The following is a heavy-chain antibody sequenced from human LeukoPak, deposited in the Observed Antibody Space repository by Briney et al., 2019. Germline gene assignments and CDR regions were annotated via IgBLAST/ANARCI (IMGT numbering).Heavy chain of an antibody. CDR1: GFTFSSYA. Sequence: PGGSLRLSCAASGFTFSSYAMSWVRQAPGKGLEWVSAISGSGGSTYYADSVNGRFTISRDQSKNTMYLQMNSLSAEDTDVSYCAKYPPDRRDYDFWSGYHRPANYFDYWGQGTLVTVSS. CDR2: ISGSGGST. V-gene: IGHV3-23*01. J-gene: IGHJ4*02. CDR3: AKYPPDRRDYDFWSGYHRPANYFDY. D-gene: IGHD3-3*01.